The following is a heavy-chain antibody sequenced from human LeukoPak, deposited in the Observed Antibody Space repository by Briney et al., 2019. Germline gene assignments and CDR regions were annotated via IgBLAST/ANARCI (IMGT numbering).Heavy chain of an antibody. CDR3: ARGGLMGRLYYYYGMDV. CDR1: GFTFRSYA. Sequence: PGGSLRLSCAASGFTFRSYAMHWVRQATGKGLEWVSAIGTAGDPYYPGSVKGRFTISRENAKNSLYLQMNSLRAGDTAVYYCARGGLMGRLYYYYGMDVWGKGTTVTVSS. J-gene: IGHJ6*04. CDR2: IGTAGDP. V-gene: IGHV3-13*05. D-gene: IGHD3-10*01.